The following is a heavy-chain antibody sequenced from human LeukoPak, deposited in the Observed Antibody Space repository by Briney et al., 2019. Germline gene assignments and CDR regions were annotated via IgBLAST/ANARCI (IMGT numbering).Heavy chain of an antibody. D-gene: IGHD5/OR15-5a*01. CDR2: ISGSGGST. CDR3: ATLVSTRYYFDY. V-gene: IGHV3-23*01. J-gene: IGHJ4*02. Sequence: GGSLRLSCAASGFTFSSYAMSWVRQAPGKGLEWVSLISGSGGSTYYADSVKGRFTISRDNSKNTLYLQMNSLRAEDTAVYYCATLVSTRYYFDYWGQGTLVTVSS. CDR1: GFTFSSYA.